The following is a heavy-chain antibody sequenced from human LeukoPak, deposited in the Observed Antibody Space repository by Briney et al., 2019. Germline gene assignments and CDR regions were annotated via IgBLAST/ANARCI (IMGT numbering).Heavy chain of an antibody. D-gene: IGHD2-2*01. J-gene: IGHJ4*02. CDR2: INPDSGGT. V-gene: IGHV1-2*02. CDR3: ARGMLGYCSSTSCLFDY. CDR1: GYTFTGYY. Sequence: ASVKVSCKASGYTFTGYYMHWVRQAPGQGLEWMGWINPDSGGTNYAQKFQGRVTMTRDTSISTAYMELSRLRSDDTAVYYCARGMLGYCSSTSCLFDYWGQGTLVTASS.